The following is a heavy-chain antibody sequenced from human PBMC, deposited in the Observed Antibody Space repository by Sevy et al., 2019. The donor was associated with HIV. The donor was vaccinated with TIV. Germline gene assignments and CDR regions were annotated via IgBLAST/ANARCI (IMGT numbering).Heavy chain of an antibody. Sequence: GGSLRLSCAVSGFTVSSNYMSWVRQAPGKGLEWVPVIYSGGNTNYEDAVKGRFTVSRDNSKNTLYLQMNSLRAEDTAVYYCASLRGGYYPDYWGQGTLVTVSS. CDR1: GFTVSSNY. CDR2: IYSGGNT. D-gene: IGHD3-22*01. CDR3: ASLRGGYYPDY. J-gene: IGHJ4*02. V-gene: IGHV3-53*01.